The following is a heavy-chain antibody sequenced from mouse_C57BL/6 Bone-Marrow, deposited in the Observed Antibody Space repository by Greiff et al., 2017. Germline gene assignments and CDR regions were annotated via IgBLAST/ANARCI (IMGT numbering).Heavy chain of an antibody. CDR3: AREWDYYGYGRYTY. D-gene: IGHD2-2*01. V-gene: IGHV1-26*01. CDR1: GYTFTDYY. Sequence: VQLQQSGPELVKPGASVKISCKASGYTFTDYYMNWVKQSHGKSLEWIGDINPNNGGTSYNQKFKGKATLTVDKSSSTAYMELRSLTSEDSAVCQCAREWDYYGYGRYTYWGQGTLVTVSA. J-gene: IGHJ3*01. CDR2: INPNNGGT.